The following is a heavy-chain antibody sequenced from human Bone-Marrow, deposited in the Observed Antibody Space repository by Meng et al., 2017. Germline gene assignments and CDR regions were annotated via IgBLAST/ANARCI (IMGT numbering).Heavy chain of an antibody. D-gene: IGHD3-10*01. J-gene: IGHJ2*01. V-gene: IGHV4-38-2*02. Sequence: SETLSLTCIVSGYSISSGYYWGWIRQPPGKGLEWIGTIYHSGSTYYSPSLKSRVTISVDTSKNQFSLRLSSVTAADTAVYYCARGMRYSYGSAPLWYFDLWGSGTLVTVSS. CDR3: ARGMRYSYGSAPLWYFDL. CDR1: GYSISSGYY. CDR2: IYHSGST.